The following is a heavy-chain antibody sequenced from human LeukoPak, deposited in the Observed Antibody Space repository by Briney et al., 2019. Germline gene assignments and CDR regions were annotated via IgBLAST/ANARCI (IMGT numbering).Heavy chain of an antibody. CDR1: GFTFSSYA. CDR2: TKSKAAGGTP. V-gene: IGHV3-15*01. J-gene: IGHJ5*02. CDR3: TTEEWELYPDNWFDP. D-gene: IGHD1-26*01. Sequence: GGSLRLSCAAYGFTFSSYAMSWVRQAPGKGREWVGRTKSKAAGGTPDYAAPVKGSFTISRDDSKNTLYLQMNSLKTEDTAVYYCTTEEWELYPDNWFDPWGQGTLVTVSS.